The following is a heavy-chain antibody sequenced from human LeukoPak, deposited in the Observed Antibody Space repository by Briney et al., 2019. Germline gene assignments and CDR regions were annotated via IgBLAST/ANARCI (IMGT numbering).Heavy chain of an antibody. CDR2: ITTTDATK. V-gene: IGHV3-48*03. Sequence: GGSLRLSCAASGFTFSSYEMNWVRQGPGKGLEWISYITTTDATKYYTDSVKGRFTISRDNAKNSLYLQMHSLRAEDTAVYYCARGGFVFDIWGQGTVVTVSS. CDR3: ARGGFVFDI. D-gene: IGHD3-10*01. CDR1: GFTFSSYE. J-gene: IGHJ3*02.